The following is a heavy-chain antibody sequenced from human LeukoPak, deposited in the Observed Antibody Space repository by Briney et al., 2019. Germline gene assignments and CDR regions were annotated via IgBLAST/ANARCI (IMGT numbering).Heavy chain of an antibody. Sequence: SETLSLTCTVSGYSISSGYYWGWIRQPPGKGLEWIGSIYHSGSTYYNPSLRSRVTISVDTSKNQFSLKLSSVTAADTAVYYCARTDSSGYDHPLFDYWGQGTLVTVSS. CDR3: ARTDSSGYDHPLFDY. D-gene: IGHD5-12*01. V-gene: IGHV4-38-2*02. CDR1: GYSISSGYY. J-gene: IGHJ4*02. CDR2: IYHSGST.